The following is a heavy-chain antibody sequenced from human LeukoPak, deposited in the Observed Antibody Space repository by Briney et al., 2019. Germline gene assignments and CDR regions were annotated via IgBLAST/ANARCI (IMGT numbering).Heavy chain of an antibody. CDR2: INPSGGST. CDR3: ARDGSYYYDSSGYYWFDP. D-gene: IGHD3-22*01. Sequence: GASVKVSCKASGYTFTSYYMHWVRQAPGQGLEWMGIINPSGGSTSYAQKFQGRVTMTRDTSISTAYMELSRLRSDDTAVYYCARDGSYYYDSSGYYWFDPWGQGTLVTVSS. V-gene: IGHV1-46*01. CDR1: GYTFTSYY. J-gene: IGHJ5*02.